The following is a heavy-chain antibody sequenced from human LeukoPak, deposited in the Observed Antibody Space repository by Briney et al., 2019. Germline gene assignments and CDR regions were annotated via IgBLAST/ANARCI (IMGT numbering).Heavy chain of an antibody. Sequence: GGSLRLSCAASGFTFSNAWMSWVRQAPGKGLEWVGRIKSKTDGGTTDYAAPVKGRFTISRDDSKSIAYLQMNSLKTEDTAVYYCTREPPLADYWGQGTLVTVSS. CDR2: IKSKTDGGTT. J-gene: IGHJ4*02. V-gene: IGHV3-15*01. CDR1: GFTFSNAW. CDR3: TREPPLADY.